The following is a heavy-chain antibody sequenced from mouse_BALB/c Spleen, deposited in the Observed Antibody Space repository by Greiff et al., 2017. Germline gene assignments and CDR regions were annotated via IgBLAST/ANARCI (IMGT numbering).Heavy chain of an antibody. CDR2: ISSGGSYT. D-gene: IGHD2-14*01. CDR3: TRDWGYEDAMDY. CDR1: GFTFSSYT. V-gene: IGHV5-6-4*01. Sequence: DVKLQESGGGLVKPGGSLKLSCAASGFTFSSYTMSWVRQTPEKRLEWVATISSGGSYTYYPDSVKGRFTISRDNAKNTLYLQMSSLKSEDTAMYYCTRDWGYEDAMDYWGQGTSVTVSS. J-gene: IGHJ4*01.